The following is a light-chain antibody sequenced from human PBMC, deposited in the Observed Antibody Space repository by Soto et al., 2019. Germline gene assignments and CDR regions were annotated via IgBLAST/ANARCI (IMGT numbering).Light chain of an antibody. V-gene: IGLV1-44*01. CDR3: AAWDDSLNVYV. CDR1: SSNIGSNT. CDR2: SNN. J-gene: IGLJ1*01. Sequence: QSVLTQPPSASGAPWQRVTISCSGSSSNIGSNTVNWYQQLPGTAPKLLIYSNNQRPSGVPDRFSGSKSGTSASLAISGLQSEDEADYYCAAWDDSLNVYVFGTGTKVTVL.